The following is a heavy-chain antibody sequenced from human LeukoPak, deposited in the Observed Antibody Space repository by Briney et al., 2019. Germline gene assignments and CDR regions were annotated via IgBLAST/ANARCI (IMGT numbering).Heavy chain of an antibody. D-gene: IGHD3-22*01. CDR2: IDQDGNEK. CDR1: GFTFSDYW. J-gene: IGHJ4*02. V-gene: IGHV3-7*01. CDR3: ARDSYYNSMERYFDY. Sequence: GGSLRLSCAASGFTFSDYWMSWVRQAPGKGLEWVANIDQDGNEKHYADSAEGRFTISRDYARNSVYLQMDRLRAGDTAVYYCARDSYYNSMERYFDYWGQGTLVTVSS.